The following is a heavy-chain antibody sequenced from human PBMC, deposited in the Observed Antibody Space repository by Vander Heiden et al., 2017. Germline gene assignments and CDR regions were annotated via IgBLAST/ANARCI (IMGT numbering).Heavy chain of an antibody. Sequence: QVQLEESGGGVVQPGRSLRHSCAAYGFSFSSYGMHWVRQAPGKGLDWVAVISYDGSNKYYADSVKGRFTISRDNSKNPLYLQMNSLRAEDTAVYYCAKVGGDCTNGVCYTYFDYWGQGTLVTVSS. CDR3: AKVGGDCTNGVCYTYFDY. J-gene: IGHJ4*02. CDR2: ISYDGSNK. D-gene: IGHD2-8*01. CDR1: GFSFSSYG. V-gene: IGHV3-30*18.